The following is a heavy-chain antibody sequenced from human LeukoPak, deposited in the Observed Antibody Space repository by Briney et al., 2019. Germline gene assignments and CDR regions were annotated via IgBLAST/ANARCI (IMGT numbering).Heavy chain of an antibody. Sequence: WASVKVSCKASGYTFTSYAMHWVRQAPGQRLEWMGWINAGNGNTKYSQKFQGRVTITRDTSASTAYMELSSLRSEDTAVYYCARGTRGIAAAGTWFDPWGQGTLVTVSS. CDR2: INAGNGNT. J-gene: IGHJ5*02. V-gene: IGHV1-3*01. D-gene: IGHD6-13*01. CDR3: ARGTRGIAAAGTWFDP. CDR1: GYTFTSYA.